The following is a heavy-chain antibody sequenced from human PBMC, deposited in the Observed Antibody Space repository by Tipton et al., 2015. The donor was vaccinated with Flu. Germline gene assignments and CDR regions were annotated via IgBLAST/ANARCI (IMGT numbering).Heavy chain of an antibody. V-gene: IGHV3-7*01. CDR3: ARTRGGYCSSISCYADYFDL. J-gene: IGHJ4*02. Sequence: SLRLSCTASASTFNSYWMSWVRQAPGKGLEWVANIKQGGSEKYYVDSVKGRFIISRDNAKTSLYLQMNSLRAEDTAVYYCARTRGGYCSSISCYADYFDLWGQGTLVTVSS. CDR1: ASTFNSYW. D-gene: IGHD2-2*01. CDR2: IKQGGSEK.